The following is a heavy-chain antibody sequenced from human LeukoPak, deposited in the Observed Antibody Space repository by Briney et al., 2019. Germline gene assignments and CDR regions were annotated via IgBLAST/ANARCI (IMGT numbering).Heavy chain of an antibody. CDR1: GFTFRSYA. Sequence: PGGSLRLSCAASGFTFRSYAMHWIRQAPGKRLEYVSAISSDGSSTFYANSVQGRFTISRDNSKNTLYLQMGSLRPEDMAVYYCARAKAEVTASDHWGQGPLVTVSS. V-gene: IGHV3-64*01. CDR3: ARAKAEVTASDH. CDR2: ISSDGSST. J-gene: IGHJ4*02. D-gene: IGHD2-21*02.